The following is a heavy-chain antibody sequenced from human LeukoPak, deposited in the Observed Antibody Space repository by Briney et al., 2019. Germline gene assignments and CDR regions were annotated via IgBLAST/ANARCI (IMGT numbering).Heavy chain of an antibody. CDR3: ARDLGGSYSSETWFDP. V-gene: IGHV4-34*01. CDR1: GGSFSGYY. Sequence: SETLSLTCAVYGGSFSGYYWSWIRQPPGKGLEWIGEINHSGSTNYNPSLKSRVTISVDTSKNQFSLKLSSVTAADTAVYYCARDLGGSYSSETWFDPWGQGTLVTVSS. J-gene: IGHJ5*02. CDR2: INHSGST. D-gene: IGHD1-26*01.